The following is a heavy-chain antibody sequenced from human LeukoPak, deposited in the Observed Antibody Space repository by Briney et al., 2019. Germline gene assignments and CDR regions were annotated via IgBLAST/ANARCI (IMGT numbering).Heavy chain of an antibody. CDR3: ARAGSPHYYYMDV. Sequence: GGSLRLSCAASGFTFSSYWMSWVRQAPGEGLEWVANIKQDGSEKYYVDSVKGRFTISRDNAKNSLYLQMNSLRAEGTAVYYCARAGSPHYYYMDVWGKGTTVTVSS. CDR1: GFTFSSYW. D-gene: IGHD1-26*01. J-gene: IGHJ6*03. CDR2: IKQDGSEK. V-gene: IGHV3-7*01.